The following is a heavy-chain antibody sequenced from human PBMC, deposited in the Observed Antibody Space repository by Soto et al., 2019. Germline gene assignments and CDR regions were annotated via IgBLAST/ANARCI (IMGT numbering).Heavy chain of an antibody. CDR2: IYYDGST. D-gene: IGHD2-8*01. Sequence: LSLTCTVSGDSIRSINNYWGWIRQPPGKGLEWIGNIYYDGSTFYNPSLKSRVAMSIDTSKNEISLQLSSVTAADTAVYYCARDLGHCSNGPCSAHLDFWGQGALVTVSS. CDR1: GDSIRSINNY. V-gene: IGHV4-39*07. CDR3: ARDLGHCSNGPCSAHLDF. J-gene: IGHJ4*02.